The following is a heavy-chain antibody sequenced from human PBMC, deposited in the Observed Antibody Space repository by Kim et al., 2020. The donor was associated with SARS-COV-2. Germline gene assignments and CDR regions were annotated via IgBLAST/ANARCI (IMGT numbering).Heavy chain of an antibody. V-gene: IGHV7-4-1*02. CDR2: INTNTGNP. CDR3: AREGGYSRGWNQATS. J-gene: IGHJ5*02. Sequence: ASVKVSCKASGYTFTSYRMNWVRQAPGQGLEWMGWINTNTGNPEYAQGFTGRLVFSLDTSVSTAYLQISSLKAEDTAVYYCAREGGYSRGWNQATSWGQGTLVTVSS. D-gene: IGHD6-19*01. CDR1: GYTFTSYR.